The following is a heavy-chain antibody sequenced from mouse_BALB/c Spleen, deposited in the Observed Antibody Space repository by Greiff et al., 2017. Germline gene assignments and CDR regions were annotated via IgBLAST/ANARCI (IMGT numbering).Heavy chain of an antibody. D-gene: IGHD2-1*01. CDR2: IDPANGNT. CDR3: ARGVYGNYWYFDV. J-gene: IGHJ1*01. V-gene: IGHV14-3*02. CDR1: GFNIKDTY. Sequence: EVKLMESGAELVKPGASVKLSCTASGFNIKDTYMHWVKQRPEQGLEWIGRIDPANGNTKYDPKFQGKATITADTSSNTAYLQLSSLTSEDTAVYYCARGVYGNYWYFDVWGAGTTVTVSS.